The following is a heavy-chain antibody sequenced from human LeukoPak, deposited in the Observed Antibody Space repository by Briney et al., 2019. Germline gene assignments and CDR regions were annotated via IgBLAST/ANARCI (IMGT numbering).Heavy chain of an antibody. Sequence: GRSLRLSSAASXFTFNTYVMHWVRQAPGKGLEWVAFILYDGSYKNYADSVKGRFTISRDNSKNTLYLQMNSLRPEDTAVYYCAKGLPKYSSRPDALDIWGQGTMVTVSS. CDR1: XFTFNTYV. D-gene: IGHD6-13*01. CDR2: ILYDGSYK. V-gene: IGHV3-30*18. J-gene: IGHJ3*02. CDR3: AKGLPKYSSRPDALDI.